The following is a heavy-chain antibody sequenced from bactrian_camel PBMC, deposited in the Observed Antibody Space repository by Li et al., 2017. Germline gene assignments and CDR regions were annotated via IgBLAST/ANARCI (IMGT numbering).Heavy chain of an antibody. D-gene: IGHD6*01. J-gene: IGHJ6*01. Sequence: HVQLVESGGGSVRPGGSLRLSCGASGHTYSSNCMGWFRQAPGKEREGVAAIDAEDTRTYDKSVKGRFTISKDNAKNTLYLQMDSLKPEDSAMYYCAADSWWCDWSGGSWYRPAAFAYWGQGTQVTVS. CDR2: IDAEDTR. CDR1: GHTYSSNC. V-gene: IGHV3S53*01. CDR3: AADSWWCDWSGGSWYRPAAFAY.